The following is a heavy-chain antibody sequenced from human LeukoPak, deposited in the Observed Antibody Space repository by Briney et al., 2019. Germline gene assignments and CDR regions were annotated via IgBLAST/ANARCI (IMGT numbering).Heavy chain of an antibody. CDR1: GGSISSSSYY. CDR2: IYYSGST. V-gene: IGHV4-39*01. CDR3: ARQSGYSGYDGYYFDY. J-gene: IGHJ4*02. D-gene: IGHD5-12*01. Sequence: SSETLSLTCTVSGGSISSSSYYWGWIRQPPGKGLEWIGSIYYSGSTYYNPSLKSRVTISVDTSKNQFSLKLSSVTAADTAVYYCARQSGYSGYDGYYFDYWGQGTLVTVSS.